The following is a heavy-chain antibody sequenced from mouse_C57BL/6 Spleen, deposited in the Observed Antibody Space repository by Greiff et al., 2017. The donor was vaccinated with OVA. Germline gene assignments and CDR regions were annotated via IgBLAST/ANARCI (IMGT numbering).Heavy chain of an antibody. J-gene: IGHJ4*01. CDR1: GFTFSVFY. Sequence: EVNVVESGGGLVQSGRSLRLSCATSGFTFSVFYMEWVRQAPGKGLAWIAASRNKANDYTTEYSASVKGRFIVSRDTAQSILYLQMNALRAEDTAIYYCARDAWGDYAMDYWGQGTSVTVSS. V-gene: IGHV7-1*01. CDR3: ARDAWGDYAMDY. CDR2: SRNKANDYTT.